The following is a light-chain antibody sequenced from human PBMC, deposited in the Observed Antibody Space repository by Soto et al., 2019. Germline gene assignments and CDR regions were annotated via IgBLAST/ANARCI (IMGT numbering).Light chain of an antibody. Sequence: DIQMTQSPSTLSASVGDRVTITCRASQSISSWLAWYQQKPGKAPKLLIYKASSLESGVPSRFSGSGSGIEFTLTNSSLQPDDFATYYCQQYNSFPTFGQGTKVEIK. CDR1: QSISSW. CDR3: QQYNSFPT. V-gene: IGKV1-5*03. CDR2: KAS. J-gene: IGKJ1*01.